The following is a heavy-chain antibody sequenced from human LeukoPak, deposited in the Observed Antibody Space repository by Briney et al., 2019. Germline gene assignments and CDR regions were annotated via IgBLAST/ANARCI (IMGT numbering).Heavy chain of an antibody. J-gene: IGHJ4*02. Sequence: GGSLRLSCAASGFTFSSYGMHWVRQTPGKGLEWVAFIRYDGGNKYYADSVKGRFTISRDNAKNSLYLQMNSLRAEDTAVYYCARDRLGTSNPDYWGQGTLVTVSS. CDR1: GFTFSSYG. CDR2: IRYDGGNK. D-gene: IGHD1-14*01. V-gene: IGHV3-30*02. CDR3: ARDRLGTSNPDY.